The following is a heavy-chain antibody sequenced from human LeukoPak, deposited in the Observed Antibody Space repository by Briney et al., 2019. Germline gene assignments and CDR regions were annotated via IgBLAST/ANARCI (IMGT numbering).Heavy chain of an antibody. D-gene: IGHD3-10*01. CDR2: ISGSGGST. J-gene: IGHJ4*02. Sequence: GGSLRLSCAASGFTFSSYAMSWVRQAPGKGLEWVSAISGSGGSTYYADSVKGRFTISRDNAKNSLYLQMNSLRAEDTAVYYCAIELLWFGESTAGDYWGQGTLVTVSS. CDR1: GFTFSSYA. CDR3: AIELLWFGESTAGDY. V-gene: IGHV3-23*01.